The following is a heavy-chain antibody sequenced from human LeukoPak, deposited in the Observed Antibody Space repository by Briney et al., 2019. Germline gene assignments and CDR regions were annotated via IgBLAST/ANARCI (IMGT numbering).Heavy chain of an antibody. V-gene: IGHV4-59*08. Sequence: SETLSLTCTVSGASISNYYWSWIRQPPGKGLECIGYIYYSGSTNYNPSLKSRVTISLDTSKNQFSLKLSSVTAADTAVYYCARHDPIVGTPDAFDIWGQGTMVTVSS. D-gene: IGHD1-26*01. CDR1: GASISNYY. CDR2: IYYSGST. J-gene: IGHJ3*02. CDR3: ARHDPIVGTPDAFDI.